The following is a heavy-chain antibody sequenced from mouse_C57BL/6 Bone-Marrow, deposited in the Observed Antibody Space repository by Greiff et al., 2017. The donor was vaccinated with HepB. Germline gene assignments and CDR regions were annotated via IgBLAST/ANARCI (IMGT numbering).Heavy chain of an antibody. V-gene: IGHV1-81*01. CDR2: IYPRSGNT. CDR3: ARFDDYDPVYFDY. Sequence: QVQLQQSGAELARPGASVKLSCKASGYTFTSYGISWVKQRTGQGLEWIGEIYPRSGNTYYNEKFKGKATLTADKSSSTAYMELRSLTSEDSAVYFFARFDDYDPVYFDYWGQGTTLTVSS. D-gene: IGHD2-4*01. J-gene: IGHJ2*01. CDR1: GYTFTSYG.